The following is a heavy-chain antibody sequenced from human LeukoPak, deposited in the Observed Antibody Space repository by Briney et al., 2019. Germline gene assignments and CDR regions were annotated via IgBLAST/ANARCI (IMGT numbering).Heavy chain of an antibody. J-gene: IGHJ4*02. Sequence: GGSLRLSCAVSGFTFSDYEMNWVRQAPGKGLEWVAYIINGGSIIYYGDSGKGRFTISRDNAKNSLHLQMNSLRAEDTAVYYCARQRIAVTVGGDFDYWGQGTLVTVSS. D-gene: IGHD6-19*01. CDR3: ARQRIAVTVGGDFDY. V-gene: IGHV3-48*03. CDR1: GFTFSDYE. CDR2: IINGGSII.